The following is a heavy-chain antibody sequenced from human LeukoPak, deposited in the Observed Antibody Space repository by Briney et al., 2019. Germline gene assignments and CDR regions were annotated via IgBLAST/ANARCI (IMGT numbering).Heavy chain of an antibody. CDR1: GDSISSYY. CDR3: AGGIRDGYNYVDY. J-gene: IGHJ4*02. Sequence: SETLSLTCTVSGDSISSYYWSWIRQPPGKGLEWIGYIYYSGSTNYNPSLKSRVTISVDTSKNQFSLKLSSVTAADTAVYYCAGGIRDGYNYVDYWGQGTLVTVSS. CDR2: IYYSGST. V-gene: IGHV4-59*01. D-gene: IGHD5-24*01.